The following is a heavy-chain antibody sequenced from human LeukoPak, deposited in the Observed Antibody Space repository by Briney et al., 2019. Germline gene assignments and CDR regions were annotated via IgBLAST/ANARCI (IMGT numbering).Heavy chain of an antibody. CDR1: GFTFSNAW. V-gene: IGHV3-15*01. CDR3: TTAAPQLGDAFDI. D-gene: IGHD2-15*01. Sequence: GGSLRLSCAASGFTFSNAWMSWVRQAPGKGLEWVGRIKSNTDGGTTDYAAPVKGRFTISRDDSKNTRYLQMYSLKTEDTAVYYCTTAAPQLGDAFDIWGQGTMVTVSS. J-gene: IGHJ3*02. CDR2: IKSNTDGGTT.